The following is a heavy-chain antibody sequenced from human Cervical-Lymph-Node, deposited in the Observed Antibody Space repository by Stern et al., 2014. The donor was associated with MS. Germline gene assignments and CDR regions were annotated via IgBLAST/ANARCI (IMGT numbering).Heavy chain of an antibody. CDR3: ASHTAMDYYFDY. Sequence: MQLVESGAEVKKPGASVKVSCKVSGYTLTELSMHWVRQAPGKGLEWMGGFDPEDGETIYAQKFQGRVTMTEDTSTDTAYMELSSLRSEDTAVYYCASHTAMDYYFDYWGQGTLVTVSS. CDR2: FDPEDGET. D-gene: IGHD5-18*01. V-gene: IGHV1-24*01. CDR1: GYTLTELS. J-gene: IGHJ4*02.